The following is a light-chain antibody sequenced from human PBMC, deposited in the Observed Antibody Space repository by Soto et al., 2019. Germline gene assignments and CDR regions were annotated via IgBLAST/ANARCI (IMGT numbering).Light chain of an antibody. V-gene: IGKV3-11*01. J-gene: IGKJ4*01. CDR3: QQRSNWPPLT. CDR1: QSIATY. Sequence: EIVLTQSPVTLSLSPGERATLSCRASQSIATYLAWYQQKPGQAPRLVIYDASTRATGVPARFSGSGSGTDFTLTISSLEPEDLAVYYCQQRSNWPPLTFGGGTKVEIK. CDR2: DAS.